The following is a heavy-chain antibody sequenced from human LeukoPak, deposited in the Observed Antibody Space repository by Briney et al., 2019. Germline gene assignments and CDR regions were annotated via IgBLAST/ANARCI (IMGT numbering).Heavy chain of an antibody. CDR3: ARGPDYDILADYFDY. Sequence: GGSLRLACAASGFTFSSYGVSSVRQAPGRWREWVSSIGGSGGSKYYAASVKGRFTISRDNSKNTLYLQMNSLRPEDTAVYYCARGPDYDILADYFDYWGQGTLVTVSS. J-gene: IGHJ4*02. V-gene: IGHV3-23*01. CDR1: GFTFSSYG. CDR2: IGGSGGSK. D-gene: IGHD3-9*01.